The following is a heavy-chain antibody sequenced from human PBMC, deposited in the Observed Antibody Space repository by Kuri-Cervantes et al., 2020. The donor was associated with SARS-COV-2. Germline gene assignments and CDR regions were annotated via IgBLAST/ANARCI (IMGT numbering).Heavy chain of an antibody. CDR2: IIPIFGTA. CDR1: GGTFSSYA. V-gene: IGHV1-69*13. Sequence: SVKVSCKASGGTFSSYAISWVRQAPGQGLEWMGGIIPIFGTANYAQKFQGRVTITADESTSTAYMELSSLRSEDTAVYYCAREVGIQLWSSGNAFDIWGQGTMVTVSS. CDR3: AREVGIQLWSSGNAFDI. J-gene: IGHJ3*02. D-gene: IGHD5-18*01.